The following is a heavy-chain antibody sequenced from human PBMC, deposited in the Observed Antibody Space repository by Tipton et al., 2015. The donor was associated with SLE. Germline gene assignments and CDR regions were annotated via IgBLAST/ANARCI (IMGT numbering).Heavy chain of an antibody. CDR3: ARNWETWFDP. D-gene: IGHD1-26*01. V-gene: IGHV1-46*01. J-gene: IGHJ5*02. CDR1: GYTFTSYY. Sequence: QLVQSGAEVKKPGASVKVSCKASGYTFTSYYMHWVRQAPGQGLEWMGIINPSGGSTSYAQKFQGRVTMTRDTSTSTVYMELSRLRSDDTAVYYCARNWETWFDPWGQGTLVTVSS. CDR2: INPSGGST.